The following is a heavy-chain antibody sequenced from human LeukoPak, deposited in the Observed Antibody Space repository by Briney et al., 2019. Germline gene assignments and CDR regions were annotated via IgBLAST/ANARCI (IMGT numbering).Heavy chain of an antibody. D-gene: IGHD3-22*01. CDR3: ARQGNYYDSSGYQNAFDI. J-gene: IGHJ3*02. CDR1: GYSFTSYW. V-gene: IGHV5-51*01. Sequence: GESLQISCKGSGYSFTSYWIGWVRQVPGKGLEWMGIIYPGDSDTRYSPSFQGQVTISADKSISTAYLQWSSLKASDTAMYYCARQGNYYDSSGYQNAFDIWGQGTMVTVSS. CDR2: IYPGDSDT.